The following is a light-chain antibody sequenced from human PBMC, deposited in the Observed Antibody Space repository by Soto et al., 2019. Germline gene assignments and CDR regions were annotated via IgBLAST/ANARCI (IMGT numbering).Light chain of an antibody. V-gene: IGKV3-15*01. CDR1: QSASNN. Sequence: EIVMTQSPATLSVSPGERATLSCRASQSASNNLAWYQQKPGQAPRLLIYGASTRAPGLPARFSGSGSGTEFTLTITGLQAADCGVYYCQQYNYWPPFTFGQGTKLEIK. CDR2: GAS. J-gene: IGKJ2*01. CDR3: QQYNYWPPFT.